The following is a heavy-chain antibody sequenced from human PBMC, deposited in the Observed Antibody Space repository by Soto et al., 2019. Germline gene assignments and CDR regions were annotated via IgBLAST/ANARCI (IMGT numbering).Heavy chain of an antibody. V-gene: IGHV3-48*04. CDR1: GFTFSSYS. CDR3: AREGTGDPRGWFDP. J-gene: IGHJ5*02. D-gene: IGHD7-27*01. Sequence: GGSLRLSCAASGFTFSSYSMNWVRQAPGKGLEWVSYISSSSSTIYYADSVKGRFTISRDNAKNSLYLQMNSLRAEDTAVYYCAREGTGDPRGWFDPWGQGTLVTVSS. CDR2: ISSSSSTI.